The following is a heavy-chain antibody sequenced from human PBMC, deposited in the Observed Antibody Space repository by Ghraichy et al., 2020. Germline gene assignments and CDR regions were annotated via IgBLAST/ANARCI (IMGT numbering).Heavy chain of an antibody. CDR3: ARDLGGGWYFDY. D-gene: IGHD6-19*01. Sequence: GESLNISCAASGFIFSGYWMSWVRQAPGKGLEWVANIKKDGSEKYYVDSVKGRFTISRDNAKNSLYLQMNSLRVEDTAVNYCARDLGGGWYFDYWGQGALVTVSS. V-gene: IGHV3-7*01. CDR1: GFIFSGYW. J-gene: IGHJ4*02. CDR2: IKKDGSEK.